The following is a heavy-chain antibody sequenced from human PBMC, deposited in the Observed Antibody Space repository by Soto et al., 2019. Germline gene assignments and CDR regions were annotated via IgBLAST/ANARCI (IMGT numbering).Heavy chain of an antibody. J-gene: IGHJ5*02. D-gene: IGHD6-19*01. V-gene: IGHV3-23*01. CDR1: GFTFSNYA. Sequence: GGSLRLSCAASGFTFSNYAMNWVRQAPGKGLEWVSTISGSGGTTYYADSVKGRFTISRDISKNTLYLQMNSLRAEDTAVYYCEKDTFIAVGWFDPWGQGTLVTVSS. CDR3: EKDTFIAVGWFDP. CDR2: ISGSGGTT.